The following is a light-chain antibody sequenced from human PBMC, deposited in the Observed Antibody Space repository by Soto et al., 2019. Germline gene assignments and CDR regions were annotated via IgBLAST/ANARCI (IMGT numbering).Light chain of an antibody. Sequence: EIVLTQSPATMSLSPGERATLSCRASQSVSSYLAWYQQKPGQAPRLLISDASNRATDIPARFSGSGSGTDFTLTISSLEPEDFAVYYCQQRTNWPPTFGGGTKVEIK. CDR3: QQRTNWPPT. V-gene: IGKV3-11*01. J-gene: IGKJ4*01. CDR1: QSVSSY. CDR2: DAS.